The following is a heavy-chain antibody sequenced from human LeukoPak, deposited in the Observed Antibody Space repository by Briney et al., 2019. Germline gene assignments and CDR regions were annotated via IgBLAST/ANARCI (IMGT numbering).Heavy chain of an antibody. CDR3: ARAYGIVVVPAAILPDY. V-gene: IGHV1-2*02. Sequence: ASVKVSCKASGYAFTGYYIHWVRQAPGQGLEWMGCISPNSGGTNYAQNFQGRVTMTRDTSISTAYMELRSLRSDDTAVYYCARAYGIVVVPAAILPDYWGQGTLVTVSS. CDR1: GYAFTGYY. D-gene: IGHD2-2*01. CDR2: ISPNSGGT. J-gene: IGHJ4*02.